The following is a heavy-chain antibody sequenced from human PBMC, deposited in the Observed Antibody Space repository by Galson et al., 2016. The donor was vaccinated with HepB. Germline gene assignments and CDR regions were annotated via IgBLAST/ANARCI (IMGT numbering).Heavy chain of an antibody. Sequence: SLRLSCAASGFTFSIYDIHWVRQAPGKGLEWVALISYDGSNKYYTDSVKGRFTISRDNSKNTLYLQMNSLRAEDTAGYYCASGYSSDWYQGGIDYWGQGTLVTVSS. CDR1: GFTFSIYD. CDR3: ASGYSSDWYQGGIDY. J-gene: IGHJ4*02. D-gene: IGHD6-19*01. V-gene: IGHV3-30*03. CDR2: ISYDGSNK.